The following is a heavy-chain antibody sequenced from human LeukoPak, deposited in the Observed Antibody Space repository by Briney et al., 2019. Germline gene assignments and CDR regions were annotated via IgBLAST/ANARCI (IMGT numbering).Heavy chain of an antibody. Sequence: GGSLRLSCAASGFTFSSYTMHWVRQAPGKGLEWVSSIGGNSNYIYYAESVWCRFTISRDNAKNLLYLEMNSLRVEDTAVYYCARGSVVDESGSYYRWFDLWGQGSLVTVS. D-gene: IGHD3-10*01. CDR2: IGGNSNYI. V-gene: IGHV3-21*06. CDR1: GFTFSSYT. CDR3: ARGSVVDESGSYYRWFDL. J-gene: IGHJ5*01.